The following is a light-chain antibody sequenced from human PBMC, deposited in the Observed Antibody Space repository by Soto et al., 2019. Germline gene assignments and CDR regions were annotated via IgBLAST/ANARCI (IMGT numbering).Light chain of an antibody. Sequence: EIVMTQSPATLSVSPGERATLSCRASQSVRSNLAWCQQKPGQAPRLLIYGASTRATGIPARFSGSGSGTEFTLTISSLQSEDFALYYCQQYDTWPLTFGAGTKVDIX. CDR1: QSVRSN. V-gene: IGKV3-15*01. J-gene: IGKJ4*01. CDR2: GAS. CDR3: QQYDTWPLT.